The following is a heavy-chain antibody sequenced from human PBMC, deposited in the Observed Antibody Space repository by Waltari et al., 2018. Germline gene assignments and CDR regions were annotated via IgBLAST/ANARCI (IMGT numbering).Heavy chain of an antibody. V-gene: IGHV4-38-2*02. J-gene: IGHJ4*02. CDR1: GHSVHNGFY. D-gene: IGHD6-25*01. CDR3: AEEGNTTAGLFDS. CDR2: IYHTGSS. Sequence: QVQRRESGPGLVRSSETVSRTCTVSGHSVHNGFYWAWIRHSPGGGLEWIASIYHTGSSHYNSSLKSRVSISTDMSTKQFVLTLTHLTAADTAVYYCAEEGNTTAGLFDSWGQGTLVTVSS.